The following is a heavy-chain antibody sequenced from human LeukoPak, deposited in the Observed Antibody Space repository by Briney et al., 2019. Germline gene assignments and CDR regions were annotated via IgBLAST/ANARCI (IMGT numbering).Heavy chain of an antibody. D-gene: IGHD3-16*01. V-gene: IGHV4-4*07. CDR2: ISTTGGT. Sequence: SETLSLTCTASGGSINSYYWSWIRQPAGKGLEWIGRISTTGGTNYNPSLKSRVTMFVDTYKNQFSLKLSSVTAADTAVYYCARESSGATAVWGRDFDYWGQGTLVTVSS. J-gene: IGHJ4*02. CDR1: GGSINSYY. CDR3: ARESSGATAVWGRDFDY.